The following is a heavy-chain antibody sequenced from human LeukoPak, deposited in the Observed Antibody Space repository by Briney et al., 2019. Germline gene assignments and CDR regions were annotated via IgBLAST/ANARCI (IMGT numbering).Heavy chain of an antibody. Sequence: ASVKVSCKASGYTFTSYNMHWVRQAPGQGLEWMGWISTYNGNTNYAQKLQGRVTMTTDTSTSTAYMELRSLRSDDTAVYYCARGTTADIDYWGQGTLVTVSS. D-gene: IGHD5-12*01. CDR3: ARGTTADIDY. J-gene: IGHJ4*02. V-gene: IGHV1-18*04. CDR1: GYTFTSYN. CDR2: ISTYNGNT.